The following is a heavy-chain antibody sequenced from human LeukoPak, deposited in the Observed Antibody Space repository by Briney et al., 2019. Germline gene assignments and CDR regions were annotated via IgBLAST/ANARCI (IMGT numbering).Heavy chain of an antibody. J-gene: IGHJ4*02. CDR3: ARNFGGGDSSGPYY. V-gene: IGHV3-20*04. CDR2: IKWNGGST. CDR1: GFTFDDYG. D-gene: IGHD3-22*01. Sequence: PGGSLRLSCAASGFTFDDYGMSWVRQAPGKGLEWVSGIKWNGGSTGYADSVKGRFTISRDNDKNSLYVQMNSLRAEDTALYYCARNFGGGDSSGPYYWGQGTLVTVSS.